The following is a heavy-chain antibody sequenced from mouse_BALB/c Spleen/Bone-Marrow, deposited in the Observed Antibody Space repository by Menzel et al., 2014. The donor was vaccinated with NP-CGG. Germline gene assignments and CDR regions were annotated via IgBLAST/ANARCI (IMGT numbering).Heavy chain of an antibody. D-gene: IGHD2-14*01. CDR3: ARRYDASYALDY. J-gene: IGHJ4*01. Sequence: VHLVESGPGLVQPSQSLSITCTVSGFSLTNYGVHWVRQSPGKGLEWLGVIWTGGSTDYNAAFISRLSISKDNSKSXVFFKMNSLQANDTAIYYCARRYDASYALDYWGQGTSVTVSS. V-gene: IGHV2-2*02. CDR2: IWTGGST. CDR1: GFSLTNYG.